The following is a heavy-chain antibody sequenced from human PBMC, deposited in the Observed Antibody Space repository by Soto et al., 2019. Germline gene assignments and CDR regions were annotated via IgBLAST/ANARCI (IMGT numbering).Heavy chain of an antibody. V-gene: IGHV1-2*02. CDR3: ARQLAYCGGDCFTEPIEY. CDR1: GYTFINYY. CDR2: VNPRSGDT. Sequence: QAQLVQSGAEVKKPGASVKVSCKTSGYTFINYYIHWVRQAPGQGLEWMGWVNPRSGDTNYAQKFQGRVTMTRDTSISTAYMEPSSLRSDDTAVFYCARQLAYCGGDCFTEPIEYWGQGTLVTVSS. D-gene: IGHD2-21*02. J-gene: IGHJ4*02.